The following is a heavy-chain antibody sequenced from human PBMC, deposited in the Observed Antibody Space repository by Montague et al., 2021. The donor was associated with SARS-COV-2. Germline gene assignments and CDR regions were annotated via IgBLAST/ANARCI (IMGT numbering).Heavy chain of an antibody. V-gene: IGHV4-59*12. CDR2: TYYSGRT. D-gene: IGHD2-21*01. CDR1: GASMKSYY. CDR3: ARVEGMIGGRTHFDY. Sequence: SETLSLTCSVSGASMKSYYWTWVRQSPGKGLQWIGYTYYSGRTSYDPSLQSRLTMTVNTSKNQFTLRLMSVTAADSAVYYCARVEGMIGGRTHFDYWGQGSPVTVSS. J-gene: IGHJ4*02.